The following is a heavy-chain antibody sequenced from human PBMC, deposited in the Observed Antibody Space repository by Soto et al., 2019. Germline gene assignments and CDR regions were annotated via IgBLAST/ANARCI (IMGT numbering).Heavy chain of an antibody. Sequence: ASVKVSCKASGYTFSGYSITWVRQAPGQGLEWMGRISGYNGNTNYARTLRDRLTLTTDTSTSTAYMELRSLTSDDTAVYYCARDVFCGGAPPCPDMDVWGQGTTVTVSS. D-gene: IGHD2-21*01. J-gene: IGHJ6*02. CDR1: GYTFSGYS. V-gene: IGHV1-18*04. CDR3: ARDVFCGGAPPCPDMDV. CDR2: ISGYNGNT.